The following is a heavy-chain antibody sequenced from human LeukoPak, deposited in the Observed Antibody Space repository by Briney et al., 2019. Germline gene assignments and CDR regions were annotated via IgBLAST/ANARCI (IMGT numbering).Heavy chain of an antibody. J-gene: IGHJ3*02. D-gene: IGHD2-8*02. V-gene: IGHV3-9*03. Sequence: PGRSLRLSCAASGFTFDDYAMHWVRQAPGKGLEWVSGISWNSGSISYADSVEGRFTISRDNAKNSLYLQMNSLRAEDMALYYCAKDEFVASDFTGAFDIWGQGTMVTVSS. CDR2: ISWNSGSI. CDR3: AKDEFVASDFTGAFDI. CDR1: GFTFDDYA.